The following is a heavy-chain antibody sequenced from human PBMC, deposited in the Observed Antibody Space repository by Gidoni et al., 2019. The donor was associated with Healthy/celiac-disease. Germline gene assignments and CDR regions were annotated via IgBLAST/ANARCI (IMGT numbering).Heavy chain of an antibody. J-gene: IGHJ4*02. CDR2: IIPIFGTA. Sequence: QVQLVQSGAEVKKPGSSVTVSCKASGGTFSSYAISWVRQAPGQGLEWMGGIIPIFGTANYAQKFQGRVTITADESTSTAYMELSSLRSEDTAVYYCRNEIIAARRKNSYYFDYWGQGTLVTVSS. CDR3: RNEIIAARRKNSYYFDY. V-gene: IGHV1-69*01. CDR1: GGTFSSYA. D-gene: IGHD6-6*01.